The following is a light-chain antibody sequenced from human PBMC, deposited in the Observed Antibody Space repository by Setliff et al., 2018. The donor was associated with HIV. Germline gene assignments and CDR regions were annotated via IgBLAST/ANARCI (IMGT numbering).Light chain of an antibody. CDR2: DVR. CDR3: SSYVNINTLV. V-gene: IGLV2-14*03. Sequence: QSVLTQPASVSGSPGQSITISCTGTSSDIGAYNYVPWYQQHPGKAPKVMIYDVRKRPSGVSNRFSGSKSGNTASLTISGLQAEDEAAYYCSSYVNINTLVFGTGTKVTVL. CDR1: SSDIGAYNY. J-gene: IGLJ1*01.